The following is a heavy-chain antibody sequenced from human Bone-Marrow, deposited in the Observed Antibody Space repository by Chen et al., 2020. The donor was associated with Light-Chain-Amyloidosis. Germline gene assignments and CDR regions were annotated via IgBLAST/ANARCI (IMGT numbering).Heavy chain of an antibody. CDR2: VITTGDT. D-gene: IGHD5-18*01. CDR3: VREVYDYNYGASYYYYSMDV. J-gene: IGHJ6*02. Sequence: EVQLVESGGGFEQPGGSLSLSCAASGFIFRNYDMLWVRQIPGKGLEWVSTVITTGDTFYSDSVKGRFTISRDNAKNALFLQMNSLRAEDTAVYYCVREVYDYNYGASYYYYSMDVWGQGTTVTVSS. V-gene: IGHV3-13*01. CDR1: GFIFRNYD.